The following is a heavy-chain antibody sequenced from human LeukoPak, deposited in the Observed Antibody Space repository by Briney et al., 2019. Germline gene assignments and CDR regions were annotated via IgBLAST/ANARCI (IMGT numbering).Heavy chain of an antibody. D-gene: IGHD2-2*02. CDR2: IIPIFGTA. V-gene: IGHV1-69*13. Sequence: ASVKVSCKASGYSFTSYGISWVRQAPGQGLEWMGGIIPIFGTANYAQKFQGRVTITADESTSTAYMELSSLRSEDTAVYYCAREGYCSSTSCYSYYWGQGTLVTVSS. CDR1: GYSFTSYG. J-gene: IGHJ4*02. CDR3: AREGYCSSTSCYSYY.